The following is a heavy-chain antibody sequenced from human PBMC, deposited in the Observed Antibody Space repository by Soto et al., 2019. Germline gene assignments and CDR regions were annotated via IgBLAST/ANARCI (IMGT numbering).Heavy chain of an antibody. D-gene: IGHD6-13*01. J-gene: IGHJ4*02. Sequence: PGGSLRLSCAASGFTFSNAWINWVRQAPGKGLEWVSSISSSSSYIYYADSVKGRFTISRDNAKNSLYLQMNSLRAEDTAVYYCARASAQASSWYSLGLAYFDYWGQGTLVTVSS. CDR3: ARASAQASSWYSLGLAYFDY. V-gene: IGHV3-21*01. CDR1: GFTFSNAW. CDR2: ISSSSSYI.